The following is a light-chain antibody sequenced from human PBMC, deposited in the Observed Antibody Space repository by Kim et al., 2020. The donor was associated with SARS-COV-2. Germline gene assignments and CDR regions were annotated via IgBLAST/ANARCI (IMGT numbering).Light chain of an antibody. CDR1: KSGLYRNNNKNY. Sequence: DTINDKDSKSGLYRNNNKNYLAWYQKKPGQHPKLLIYGASNRESGVTERFSGSGSGTDVTLTISSLQAEDVAVYYCQQYYSTPLTFGGGTKVDIK. CDR3: QQYYSTPLT. V-gene: IGKV4-1*01. J-gene: IGKJ4*02. CDR2: GAS.